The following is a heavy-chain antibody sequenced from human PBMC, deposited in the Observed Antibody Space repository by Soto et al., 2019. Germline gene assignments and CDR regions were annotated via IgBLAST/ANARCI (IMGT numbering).Heavy chain of an antibody. J-gene: IGHJ6*02. Sequence: PSETLSLTCTVSGGSISSGGYYWSWIRQHPGKGLEWIGYIYYSGSTYYNPSLKSRVTISVDTSKNQFSLKLSSVTAADTAVYYCARESCSSTSCTMYNGMDVWGQGTTVTAP. CDR1: GGSISSGGYY. CDR2: IYYSGST. V-gene: IGHV4-31*03. CDR3: ARESCSSTSCTMYNGMDV. D-gene: IGHD2-2*01.